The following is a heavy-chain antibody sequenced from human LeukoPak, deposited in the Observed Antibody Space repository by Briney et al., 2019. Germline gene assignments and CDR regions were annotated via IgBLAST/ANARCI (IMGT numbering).Heavy chain of an antibody. J-gene: IGHJ6*02. D-gene: IGHD3-16*01. V-gene: IGHV3-33*01. CDR3: ARDWVVVMRGMDV. CDR1: GFTFSSYG. Sequence: GGSLRLSCAASGFTFSSYGMHWVRQAPGKGLEWVAVIWCDGSNKYYADSVKGRFTISRDNSKNTLYLQMNSLRAEDTAVYYCARDWVVVMRGMDVWGQGTTVTVSS. CDR2: IWCDGSNK.